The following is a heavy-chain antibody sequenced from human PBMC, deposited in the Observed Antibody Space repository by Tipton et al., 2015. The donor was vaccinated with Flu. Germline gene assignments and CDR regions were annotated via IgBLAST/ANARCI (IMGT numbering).Heavy chain of an antibody. CDR3: ARDAPGYGGYLVY. V-gene: IGHV4-59*01. D-gene: IGHD5-12*01. CDR1: GGSISSYF. Sequence: TLSLTCSVSGGSISSYFWSWIRQPPGKGLEWIGYIYYTGSTSYNPSLKSRVTISVDTPRNQFSLKLRCVTAADTAVYYCARDAPGYGGYLVYWGQGTLITVSS. J-gene: IGHJ4*02. CDR2: IYYTGST.